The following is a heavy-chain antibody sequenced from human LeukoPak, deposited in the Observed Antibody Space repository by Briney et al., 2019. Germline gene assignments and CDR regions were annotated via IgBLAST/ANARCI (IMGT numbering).Heavy chain of an antibody. V-gene: IGHV1-18*04. Sequence: ASVKVSFKASGYSFSDNGLNWVRQAPGQGLEWMGWISPYNGNTKYVENLEGRVTMTTDASTNTGYMELRSLTSDDTAVYYCAIEGLGEYMAHDAFDLWGQGTMVIVSS. J-gene: IGHJ3*01. CDR1: GYSFSDNG. CDR2: ISPYNGNT. CDR3: AIEGLGEYMAHDAFDL. D-gene: IGHD3-16*01.